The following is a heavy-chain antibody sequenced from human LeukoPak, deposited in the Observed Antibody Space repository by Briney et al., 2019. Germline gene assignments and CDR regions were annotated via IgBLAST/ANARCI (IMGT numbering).Heavy chain of an antibody. D-gene: IGHD6-13*01. Sequence: ASVNVSCKSSGYTFTGYYMHWVRQAPGQGRAWMGWINPNSGGTNYAQKFQGRVTMTRDTSISTAYMELSRLRSDDTAVYYCARTSSSWYDYWGQGTLVTVSS. CDR3: ARTSSSWYDY. J-gene: IGHJ4*02. V-gene: IGHV1-2*02. CDR2: INPNSGGT. CDR1: GYTFTGYY.